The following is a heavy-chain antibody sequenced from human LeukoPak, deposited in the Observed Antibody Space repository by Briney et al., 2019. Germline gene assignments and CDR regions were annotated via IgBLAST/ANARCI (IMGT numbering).Heavy chain of an antibody. V-gene: IGHV1-18*01. Sequence: GASVKVSCKASGYTFTNYGIFWVRQAPGQGLEWMGWISAYNGNTNYAQKLQGRVTMTTDTSTSTAYMELRSLRSDDTAVYYCARGPPSTAYSSSSLLLTTFDYWGQGTLVTVPS. CDR1: GYTFTNYG. CDR2: ISAYNGNT. D-gene: IGHD6-6*01. CDR3: ARGPPSTAYSSSSLLLTTFDY. J-gene: IGHJ4*02.